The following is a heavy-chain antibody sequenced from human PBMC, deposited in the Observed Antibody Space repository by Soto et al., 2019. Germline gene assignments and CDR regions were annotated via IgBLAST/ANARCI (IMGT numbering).Heavy chain of an antibody. Sequence: ASVKDSCKASGYTFTSYGISWERQAPGQGLEWKGRISDYNGNTNYAQKLKGRITMNTDKSTSTAYMELRSLSSDGTVVYFCARYLVVVAAKYYYYYYMDVWGKGTTVTV. V-gene: IGHV1-18*01. CDR1: GYTFTSYG. D-gene: IGHD2-15*01. CDR2: ISDYNGNT. J-gene: IGHJ6*03. CDR3: ARYLVVVAAKYYYYYYMDV.